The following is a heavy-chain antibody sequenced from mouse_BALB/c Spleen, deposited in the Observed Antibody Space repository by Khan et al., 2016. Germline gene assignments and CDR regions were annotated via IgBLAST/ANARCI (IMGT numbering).Heavy chain of an antibody. D-gene: IGHD1-1*01. CDR1: GYTFRSYW. J-gene: IGHJ3*01. CDR3: ARRRDYVSSPAWFAY. V-gene: IGHV1-9*01. CDR2: ILPGGGTT. Sequence: QVQLQQSGAELMKPGASVKISCKATGYTFRSYWIERVKQRPGHGLEWIGEILPGGGTTNYNEKFQGKAIFTADSSSNTAYMQFSSLTSEDSAVYYCARRRDYVSSPAWFAYWGQGTLVTVSA.